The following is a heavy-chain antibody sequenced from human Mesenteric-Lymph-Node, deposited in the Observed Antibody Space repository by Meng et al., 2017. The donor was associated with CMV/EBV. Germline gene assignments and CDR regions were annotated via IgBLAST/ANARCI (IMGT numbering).Heavy chain of an antibody. CDR1: GDSISNSTYY. V-gene: IGHV4-39*01. CDR3: ARRGNYDSDYSEY. CDR2: VHHSGTT. J-gene: IGHJ4*02. D-gene: IGHD3-22*01. Sequence: QLQLQESAPGLVKPSGTLSLSCIVSGDSISNSTYYWTWIRQPPGKGLEWIGSVHHSGTTYYNPSLKGRLTISVDTSANLFSLRLTTVTAADTATYYCARRGNYDSDYSEYWGQGTLVTVSS.